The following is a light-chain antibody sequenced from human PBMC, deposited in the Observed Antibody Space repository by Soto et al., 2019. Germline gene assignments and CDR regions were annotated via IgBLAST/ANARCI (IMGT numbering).Light chain of an antibody. V-gene: IGLV2-14*03. CDR2: HVT. CDR3: SSYSATDTAL. CDR1: SRDVGGYDY. Sequence: QSALTQPASVSGSPGQSITISCSGTSRDVGGYDYVSWYQQYPGKAPKLIIYHVTVRPSGVSSRFSGSKSGNTAALTISGLQAEDDGTYYCSSYSATDTALFGGGTKLTVL. J-gene: IGLJ2*01.